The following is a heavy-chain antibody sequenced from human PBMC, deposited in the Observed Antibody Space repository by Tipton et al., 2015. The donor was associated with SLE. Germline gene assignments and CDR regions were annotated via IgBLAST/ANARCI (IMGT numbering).Heavy chain of an antibody. J-gene: IGHJ6*03. Sequence: TLSLTCNVSGGSISNLYWSWIRQPPGKPLEWIGYVYYGGSTKYNPSLKSRVTISVDTSKNQFSLKLTSVTAADTAVYYCAREDDYYWYIDVWGTGTTVIVSS. CDR1: GGSISNLY. V-gene: IGHV4-59*11. CDR2: VYYGGST. D-gene: IGHD3-3*01. CDR3: AREDDYYWYIDV.